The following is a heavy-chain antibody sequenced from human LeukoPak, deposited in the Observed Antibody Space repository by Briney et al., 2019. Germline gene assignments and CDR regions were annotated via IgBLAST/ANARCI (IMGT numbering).Heavy chain of an antibody. V-gene: IGHV4-34*01. CDR3: ARGQGTVTTH. Sequence: KPSETLSLTCAVSGGSFSGYYWTWIRQPPGKGLEWIGEINHSGNANYNPSLKSRVTISLDMSENHFSLKLTSVTAADRAVYYCARGQGTVTTHWGQGTLVTVSS. CDR2: INHSGNA. J-gene: IGHJ4*02. CDR1: GGSFSGYY. D-gene: IGHD4-17*01.